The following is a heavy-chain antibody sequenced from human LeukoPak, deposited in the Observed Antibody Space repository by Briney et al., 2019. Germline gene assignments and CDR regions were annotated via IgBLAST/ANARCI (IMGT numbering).Heavy chain of an antibody. V-gene: IGHV3-74*01. CDR2: INSDESST. Sequence: GGSLRLSCAASGFTFNNYWMHWVRQAPGKGLVWVSRINSDESSTSYADSVKGRFTISRDNAKNTLYLQMNSLRAEDTAVYYCARETQWLTYYFDYWGQGTLVTVSS. CDR3: ARETQWLTYYFDY. J-gene: IGHJ4*02. CDR1: GFTFNNYW. D-gene: IGHD6-19*01.